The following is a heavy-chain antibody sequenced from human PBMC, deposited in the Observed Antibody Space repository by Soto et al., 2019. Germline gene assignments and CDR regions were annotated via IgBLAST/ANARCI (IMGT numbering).Heavy chain of an antibody. Sequence: QVQLVQSGADVKKPGASVKVSCKASGYTFTSFGISWVRQAPGQGLEWMGWISAYNGNTNYAQMLQGRVTMTTDTSTSTAYMELRSLRSDDTAVYYCARSVSFRYQLLKRGMDVWGQGTTVTVSS. CDR3: ARSVSFRYQLLKRGMDV. CDR2: ISAYNGNT. CDR1: GYTFTSFG. D-gene: IGHD2-2*01. V-gene: IGHV1-18*01. J-gene: IGHJ6*02.